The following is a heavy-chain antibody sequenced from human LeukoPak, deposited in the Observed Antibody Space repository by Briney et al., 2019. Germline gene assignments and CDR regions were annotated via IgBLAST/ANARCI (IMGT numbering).Heavy chain of an antibody. V-gene: IGHV3-48*03. J-gene: IGHJ4*02. Sequence: GGSLRLSCAASGFRFSSYEVNWVRQAPGRGLEWVSYIGNTGRTIYYVDSVKGRFTVSRDNAKNSLYLQMNSLRAEDTAIYYCVRGDRYFFDYWGQGTLVTVSS. D-gene: IGHD1-14*01. CDR1: GFRFSSYE. CDR3: VRGDRYFFDY. CDR2: IGNTGRTI.